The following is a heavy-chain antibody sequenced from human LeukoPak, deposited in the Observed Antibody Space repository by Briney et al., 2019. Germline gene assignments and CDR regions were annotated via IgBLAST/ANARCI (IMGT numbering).Heavy chain of an antibody. CDR3: ARYCTSTTCILRGFDY. D-gene: IGHD2-2*01. Sequence: GASVTVSCKASGGTFSSYAISWVRQAPGQGVEWMGGIIPILGIANYAQKFQGRVTITADKSTSTAYMELSSLRSEDTAVYYCARYCTSTTCILRGFDYWGQGTLVTVSS. CDR1: GGTFSSYA. V-gene: IGHV1-69*10. CDR2: IIPILGIA. J-gene: IGHJ4*02.